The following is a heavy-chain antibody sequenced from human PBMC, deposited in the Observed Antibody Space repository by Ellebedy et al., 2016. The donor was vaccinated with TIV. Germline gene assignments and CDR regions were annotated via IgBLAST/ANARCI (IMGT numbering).Heavy chain of an antibody. Sequence: GESLKISCAASGFPFSSYSMNWVRQAPGKGLEWVGRSKSKRDVEATDYVAPVKGRFTISRDDSKATLYLQMNSLRTEDTAVYYCTTDEGGTRYWGQGTLVTVSS. J-gene: IGHJ4*02. D-gene: IGHD2-15*01. V-gene: IGHV3-15*07. CDR3: TTDEGGTRY. CDR1: GFPFSSYS. CDR2: SKSKRDVEAT.